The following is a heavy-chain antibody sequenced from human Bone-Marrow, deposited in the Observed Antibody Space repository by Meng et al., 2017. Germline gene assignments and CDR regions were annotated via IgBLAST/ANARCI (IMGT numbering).Heavy chain of an antibody. D-gene: IGHD2-8*01. V-gene: IGHV3-23*01. CDR2: ISGNGDTT. CDR3: AKELVSFATGGLDY. CDR1: GFTFSSHA. Sequence: GESLKISCAASGFTFSSHAISWVRQAPGKGLQWVSRISGNGDTTNFAAFVKGRFTISRDNSKSTVYMQMNSLRVEDTAIYYCAKELVSFATGGLDYWGRGTLVTGSS. J-gene: IGHJ4*02.